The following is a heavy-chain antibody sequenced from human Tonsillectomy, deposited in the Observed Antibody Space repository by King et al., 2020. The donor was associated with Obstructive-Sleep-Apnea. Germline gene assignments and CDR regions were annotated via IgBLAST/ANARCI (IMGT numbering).Heavy chain of an antibody. CDR3: TTAGDSRSWYGELGLPY. CDR1: GFTFSNAW. Sequence: VQLVESGGGLVKPGGSLRLSCAASGFTFSNAWMSWVRQAPGKGLEWVGRIKSKTDGGTRDYAAPVKGRFTISRDDSTNTLYLQMNSLRTEDTAVYYCTTAGDSRSWYGELGLPYWGQGTLVTVSS. CDR2: IKSKTDGGTR. V-gene: IGHV3-15*01. J-gene: IGHJ4*02. D-gene: IGHD6-13*01.